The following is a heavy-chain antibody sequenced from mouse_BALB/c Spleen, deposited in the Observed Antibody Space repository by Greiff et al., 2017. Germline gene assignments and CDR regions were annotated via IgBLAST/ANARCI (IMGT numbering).Heavy chain of an antibody. V-gene: IGHV5-17*02. CDR3: ARLSYGYDVNAMDY. J-gene: IGHJ4*01. D-gene: IGHD2-2*01. Sequence: EVKLVESGGGLVQPGGSRKLSCAASGFTFSSFGMHWVRQAPEKGLEWVAYISSGSSTIYYADTVKGRFTISRDNPKNTLFLQMTSLRSEDTAMYYCARLSYGYDVNAMDYWGQGTSVTVSS. CDR1: GFTFSSFG. CDR2: ISSGSSTI.